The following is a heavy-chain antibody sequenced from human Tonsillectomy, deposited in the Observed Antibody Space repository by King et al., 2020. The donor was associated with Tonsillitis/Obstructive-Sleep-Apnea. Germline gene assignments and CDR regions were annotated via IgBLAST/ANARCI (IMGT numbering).Heavy chain of an antibody. V-gene: IGHV4-34*01. CDR3: ARGKQLTIFGVVIPAAFDV. CDR1: GGSFSYYY. J-gene: IGHJ3*01. CDR2: INHSGST. Sequence: VQLQQWGAGLLNPSETLSLTCAFYGGSFSYYYWTWIRQSPGKGLEWIEINHSGSTNYNPSLESRVTLSIDMSKKQVSLKMSSLTAADTAVYYCARGKQLTIFGVVIPAAFDVWGQGTMVTVSS. D-gene: IGHD3-3*01.